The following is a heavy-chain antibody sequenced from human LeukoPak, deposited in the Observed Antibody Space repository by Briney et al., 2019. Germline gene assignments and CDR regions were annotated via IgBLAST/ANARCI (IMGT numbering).Heavy chain of an antibody. CDR1: GGTFSSYA. Sequence: SVKVSCKASGGTFSSYAISWVRQAPGQGLEWMGGIIPIFGTANYAQKFQDRVTITTDESTSTAYMELSSLRSEDTAVYYCAKNSYGSVIGLYYFDYWGQGTLVTVSS. V-gene: IGHV1-69*05. CDR3: AKNSYGSVIGLYYFDY. D-gene: IGHD5-18*01. CDR2: IIPIFGTA. J-gene: IGHJ4*02.